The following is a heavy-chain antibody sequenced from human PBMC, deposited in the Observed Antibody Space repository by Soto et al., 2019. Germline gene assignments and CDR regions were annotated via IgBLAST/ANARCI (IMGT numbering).Heavy chain of an antibody. J-gene: IGHJ4*02. CDR1: GYTFTGYY. CDR2: INPNSGGT. Sequence: QVQLVQSGAEVKKPGASVKVSCKASGYTFTGYYMHWVRQAPGQGLEWMGCINPNSGGTNYAQRFQGRVTMTWDTSISTAYMEVSRLRSDDTAVYYCARDRRGNYYDSSGYSFDYWGQGTLVTVSS. CDR3: ARDRRGNYYDSSGYSFDY. V-gene: IGHV1-2*02. D-gene: IGHD3-22*01.